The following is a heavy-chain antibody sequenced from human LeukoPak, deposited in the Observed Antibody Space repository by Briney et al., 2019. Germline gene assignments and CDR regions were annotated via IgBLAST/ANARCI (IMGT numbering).Heavy chain of an antibody. D-gene: IGHD6-13*01. J-gene: IGHJ4*02. CDR3: ARVLIAAAAKDY. CDR1: GFTFSSYS. Sequence: GGSLRLSCAASGFTFSSYSMNWVRQAPGKGLEWVSSISSSSSYIYYADSVKGRFTISRDNAKNSLYLQMNSLRAEDTAVYYCARVLIAAAAKDYWGQGTLVTVSS. V-gene: IGHV3-21*01. CDR2: ISSSSSYI.